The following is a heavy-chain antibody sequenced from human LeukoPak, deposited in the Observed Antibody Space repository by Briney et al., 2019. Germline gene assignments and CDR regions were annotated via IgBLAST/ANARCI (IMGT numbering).Heavy chain of an antibody. CDR2: IYYSGST. CDR3: TRRSIVGATTGTWFDP. Sequence: SETLSLTCTVSGVSISSSSYYLGWIRSPPGKGLEWIGSIYYSGSTYCNPSLKRRVTISVHTSKNHLSLNLNSVTAAHTAWYYCTRRSIVGATTGTWFDPWGQGTLVTVSS. CDR1: GVSISSSSYY. J-gene: IGHJ5*02. V-gene: IGHV4-39*01. D-gene: IGHD1-26*01.